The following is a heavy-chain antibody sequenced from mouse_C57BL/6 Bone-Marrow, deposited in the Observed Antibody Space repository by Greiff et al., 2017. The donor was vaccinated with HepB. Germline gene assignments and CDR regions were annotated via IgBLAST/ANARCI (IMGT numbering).Heavy chain of an antibody. Sequence: VQGVESGPGLVQPSQSLSITCTVSGFSLTSYGVHWVRQSPGKGLEWLGVIWRGGSTDYNAAFMSRLSITKDNSKSQVFFKMNSLQADDTAIYYCAKGGDYGSSSWFAYWGQGTLVTVSA. D-gene: IGHD1-1*01. CDR2: IWRGGST. CDR1: GFSLTSYG. J-gene: IGHJ3*01. V-gene: IGHV2-5*01. CDR3: AKGGDYGSSSWFAY.